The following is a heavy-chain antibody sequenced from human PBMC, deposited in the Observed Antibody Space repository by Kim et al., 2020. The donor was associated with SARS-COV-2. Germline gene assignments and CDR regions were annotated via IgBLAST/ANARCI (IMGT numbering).Heavy chain of an antibody. J-gene: IGHJ6*02. V-gene: IGHV1-3*01. CDR3: ARDRGNGRYYYGMDV. Sequence: ASVKVSCKASGYTFTSYAMHWVRQAPGQRLEWMGWINAGNGNTKYSQKFQGRVTITRDTSASTAYMELSSLRSEDTAVHYCARDRGNGRYYYGMDVWGQGTTVTVSS. D-gene: IGHD1-1*01. CDR1: GYTFTSYA. CDR2: INAGNGNT.